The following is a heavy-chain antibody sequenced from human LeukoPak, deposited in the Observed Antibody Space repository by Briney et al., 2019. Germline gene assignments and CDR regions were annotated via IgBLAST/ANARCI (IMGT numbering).Heavy chain of an antibody. CDR3: ARGSSFSNF. Sequence: GGSLGLSCAASGFNFDEYGMTWVRQAPGKGLEWVSGINWNGGSRGYADSVKGRFTISRDNAKKFLYLQMNSLRAEDTASYYCARGSSFSNFWGQGILVTVSS. V-gene: IGHV3-20*04. D-gene: IGHD6-13*01. CDR2: INWNGGSR. CDR1: GFNFDEYG. J-gene: IGHJ4*02.